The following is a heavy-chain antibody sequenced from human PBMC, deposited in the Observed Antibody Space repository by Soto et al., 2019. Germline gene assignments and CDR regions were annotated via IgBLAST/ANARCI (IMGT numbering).Heavy chain of an antibody. J-gene: IGHJ6*02. CDR3: AKGIAYCGGDCPSPYRAYYYYGMDV. CDR2: ISGSGGST. D-gene: IGHD2-21*02. Sequence: GGSLRLSCAASGFTFSSYAMSWVRQAPGKGLEWVSAISGSGGSTYYADSVKGRFTISRDNSKNTLYLQMNSLRAEDTAVYYCAKGIAYCGGDCPSPYRAYYYYGMDVWGQGTTVTVSS. V-gene: IGHV3-23*01. CDR1: GFTFSSYA.